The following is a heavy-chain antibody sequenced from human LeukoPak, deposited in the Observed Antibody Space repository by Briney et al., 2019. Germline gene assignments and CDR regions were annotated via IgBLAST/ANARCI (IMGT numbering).Heavy chain of an antibody. D-gene: IGHD6-13*01. CDR1: GFTVSSNY. Sequence: GGSLRLSCAASGFTVSSNYMSWVRQAPGKGLEWVSVIYSGGSTYYADSVKGRFTISRDNSKNTLYVQMNSLRAEDTAVYYCAKDIRSSWYYFQDWGQGTLVTVSS. J-gene: IGHJ1*01. CDR3: AKDIRSSWYYFQD. CDR2: IYSGGST. V-gene: IGHV3-53*01.